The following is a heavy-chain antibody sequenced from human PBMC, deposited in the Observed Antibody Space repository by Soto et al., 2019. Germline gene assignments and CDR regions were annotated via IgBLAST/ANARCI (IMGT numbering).Heavy chain of an antibody. Sequence: GGSLGLSCAASGFTFSSYSMTWVRQAPGKGLEWVSYISSSSSTIYYADSVKGRFTISRDNAKNSLYLQMNSLRDEDTAVYYCARVLITIFGLVIQPKKSPLDYRGQGTLVTGSS. CDR3: ARVLITIFGLVIQPKKSPLDY. CDR1: GFTFSSYS. D-gene: IGHD3-3*01. CDR2: ISSSSSTI. J-gene: IGHJ4*02. V-gene: IGHV3-48*02.